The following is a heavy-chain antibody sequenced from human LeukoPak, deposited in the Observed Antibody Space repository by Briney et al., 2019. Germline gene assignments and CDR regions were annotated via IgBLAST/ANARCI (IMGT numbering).Heavy chain of an antibody. Sequence: PSETLSLTCAVYGGSFSGYYWSWIRQPPGKGLEWIGEINHSGSTNYNPSLESRVTISVDTSKNQFSLKLSSVTAADTAVYYCARSSSRGYDYWGQGTLVTVSS. CDR1: GGSFSGYY. J-gene: IGHJ4*02. V-gene: IGHV4-34*01. CDR2: INHSGST. CDR3: ARSSSRGYDY. D-gene: IGHD6-6*01.